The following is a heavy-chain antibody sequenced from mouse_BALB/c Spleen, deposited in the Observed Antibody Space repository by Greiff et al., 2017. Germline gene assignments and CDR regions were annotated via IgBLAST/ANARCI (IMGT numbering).Heavy chain of an antibody. Sequence: EVQRVESGGGLVQPGGSLRLSCATSGFTFTDYYMSWVRQPPGKALEWLGFIRNKANGYTTEYSASVKGRFTISRDNYQSILYLQMNTLRAEDSATYYCARDSDGYYGYFDVWGAGTTVTVSA. CDR2: IRNKANGYTT. CDR3: ARDSDGYYGYFDV. CDR1: GFTFTDYY. V-gene: IGHV7-3*02. D-gene: IGHD2-3*01. J-gene: IGHJ1*01.